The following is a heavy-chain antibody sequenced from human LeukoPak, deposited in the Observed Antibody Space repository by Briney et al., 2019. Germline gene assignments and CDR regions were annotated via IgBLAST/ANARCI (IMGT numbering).Heavy chain of an antibody. CDR3: AGGLGQLHLAFRY. CDR1: GYSFTSYW. CDR2: IYPDDSDT. J-gene: IGHJ4*02. D-gene: IGHD6-6*01. Sequence: GESLKISCKGSGYSFTSYWIGWVRQMPGKGLEWMGIIYPDDSDTRYSTSFQGPVTISADKSISTAYLQWSSLKASDTAMYYCAGGLGQLHLAFRYWGQGTLVTVSS. V-gene: IGHV5-51*01.